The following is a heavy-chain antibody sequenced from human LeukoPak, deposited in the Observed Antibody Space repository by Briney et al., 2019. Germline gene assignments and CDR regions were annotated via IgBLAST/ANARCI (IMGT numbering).Heavy chain of an antibody. Sequence: NSGESLKISCKASGYTFTNYWIGWVRQMPGKGLEWMGIIYPGDSNSRCSPSFQGQVTISADKSISTAYLQWSSLKASDTAMYYCARQRGDVVVTSDAFDIWGQGTMVTVSS. CDR1: GYTFTNYW. D-gene: IGHD2-21*02. V-gene: IGHV5-51*01. CDR2: IYPGDSNS. J-gene: IGHJ3*02. CDR3: ARQRGDVVVTSDAFDI.